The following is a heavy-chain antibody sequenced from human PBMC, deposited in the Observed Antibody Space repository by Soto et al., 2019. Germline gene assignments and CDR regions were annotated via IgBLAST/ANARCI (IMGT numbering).Heavy chain of an antibody. CDR2: ISSSGSTI. J-gene: IGHJ5*02. V-gene: IGHV3-11*01. CDR3: ARRVVVQAGGTANWFDP. Sequence: GGSLRLSCAASGFTFSDYHMSWIRQAPGKGLEWVSYISSSGSTIYYADSVKGRFTISRDNAKNSLYLQMNSLRAEDTAVYYCARRVVVQAGGTANWFDPWGQGTLVTLSS. CDR1: GFTFSDYH. D-gene: IGHD2-2*01.